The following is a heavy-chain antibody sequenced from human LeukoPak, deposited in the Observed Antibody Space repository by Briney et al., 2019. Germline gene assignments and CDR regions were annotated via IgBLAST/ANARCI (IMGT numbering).Heavy chain of an antibody. J-gene: IGHJ4*02. CDR2: IHYSGST. CDR3: ARGKEVITMLRGLKPGYYFDY. D-gene: IGHD3-10*01. V-gene: IGHV4-59*01. CDR1: GGSITNYY. Sequence: SETLSLTCTVSGGSITNYYWSWIRQPPGKGLEWIGYIHYSGSTKYKSSLKSRVAISVDTSKNQFPLKLSSVTAADTAVYYCARGKEVITMLRGLKPGYYFDYWGQGTLVTVSS.